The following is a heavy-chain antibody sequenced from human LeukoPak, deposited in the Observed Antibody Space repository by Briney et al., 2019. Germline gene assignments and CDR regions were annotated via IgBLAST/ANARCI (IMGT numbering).Heavy chain of an antibody. CDR3: AEDPSLITMVRGVLKLSYYFDS. V-gene: IGHV3-30*18. CDR1: GFTFSSYG. CDR2: ISYDGSNK. D-gene: IGHD3-10*01. J-gene: IGHJ4*02. Sequence: PGGSLRLSCAASGFTFSSYGMHWVRQAPGKGLDWVAVISYDGSNKFYADSVKGRFTISRDNSKNTLYLQMNSLRAEDTAVYYCAEDPSLITMVRGVLKLSYYFDSWGQGTLVTVSS.